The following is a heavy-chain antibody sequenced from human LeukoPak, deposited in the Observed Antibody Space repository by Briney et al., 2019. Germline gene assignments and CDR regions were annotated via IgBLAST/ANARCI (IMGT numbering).Heavy chain of an antibody. CDR3: ASSYDSSGYHPSRFDY. Sequence: ASVKVSCKASGYTFTGYYMHWVRQAPGQGLEWMGWINPASGATYYAQYFQDRVTMTRDTSITTGYMELSRLISDDMATYYCASSYDSSGYHPSRFDYWGQGTLVTVSS. J-gene: IGHJ4*02. D-gene: IGHD3-22*01. V-gene: IGHV1-2*02. CDR2: INPASGAT. CDR1: GYTFTGYY.